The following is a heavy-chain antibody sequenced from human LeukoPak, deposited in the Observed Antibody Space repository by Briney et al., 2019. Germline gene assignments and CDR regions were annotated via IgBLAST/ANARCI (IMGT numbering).Heavy chain of an antibody. CDR2: IHNSGST. Sequence: SQTLSLTCAVSGGSITYYYWNWIRQPPGKGLEWIGYIHNSGSTSYNSSLKSRVTISADMSKNQVSLKLTSVTAADTAVYYCASCIVGANWFDPWGQGILVTVSS. CDR3: ASCIVGANWFDP. D-gene: IGHD1-26*01. CDR1: GGSITYYY. V-gene: IGHV4-59*01. J-gene: IGHJ5*02.